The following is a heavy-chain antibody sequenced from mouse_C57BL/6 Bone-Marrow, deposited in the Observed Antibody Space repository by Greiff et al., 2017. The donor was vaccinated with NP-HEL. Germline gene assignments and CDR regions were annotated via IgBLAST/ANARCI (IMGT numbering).Heavy chain of an antibody. D-gene: IGHD1-1*01. J-gene: IGHJ2*01. CDR1: GYTFTDYY. CDR3: ARGSPDYGSSSYYFDY. CDR2: INPYNGGT. Sequence: EVQLQQSGPVLVKPGASVKMSCKASGYTFTDYYMNWVKQSHGKSLEWIGVINPYNGGTSYNQKFKGKATLTVDKSSSTAYMELNSLTSEDSAVYYCARGSPDYGSSSYYFDYWGQGTTLTVSS. V-gene: IGHV1-19*01.